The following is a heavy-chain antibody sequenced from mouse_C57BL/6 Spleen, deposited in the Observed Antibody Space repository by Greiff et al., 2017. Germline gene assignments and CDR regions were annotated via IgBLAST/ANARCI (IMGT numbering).Heavy chain of an antibody. CDR2: IYPGSGST. CDR3: ARVGQIYYGTKFAY. CDR1: GYTFTSYW. J-gene: IGHJ3*01. Sequence: QVQLQQPGAELVKPGASVKMSCKASGYTFTSYWITWVKQRPGQGLEWIGDIYPGSGSTNYNEKFKSKATLTVDTSSSTAYMQLSSLTSEDSAVYYCARVGQIYYGTKFAYWGQGTLVTVSA. D-gene: IGHD2-1*01. V-gene: IGHV1-55*01.